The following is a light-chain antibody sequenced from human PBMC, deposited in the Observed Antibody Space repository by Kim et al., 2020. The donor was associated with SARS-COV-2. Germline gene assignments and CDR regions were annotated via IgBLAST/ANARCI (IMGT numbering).Light chain of an antibody. V-gene: IGLV3-1*01. CDR2: QDS. CDR1: KLGDKY. J-gene: IGLJ2*01. Sequence: VSPGQTASITCSGDKLGDKYACWYQQKPGQSPVLVIYQDSKRPSGIPERFSGSNSGNTATLTISGTQAMDEADYYCQAWDSCTDVVFGGGTQLTVL. CDR3: QAWDSCTDVV.